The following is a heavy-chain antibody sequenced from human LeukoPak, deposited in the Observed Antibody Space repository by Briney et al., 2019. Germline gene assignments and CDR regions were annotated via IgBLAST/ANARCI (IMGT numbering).Heavy chain of an antibody. CDR1: GFTVSSDY. V-gene: IGHV3-66*01. D-gene: IGHD6-13*01. Sequence: GGSLRLSCAVSGFTVSSDYMSWVRQAPGKGLEWVSVLYSGGSTYYADSVKGRFSISRDNAKNSLYLQMNSLRAEDTAVYYCARDAAVQQLGYYYYYIDVWGKGATVTVSS. CDR3: ARDAAVQQLGYYYYYIDV. J-gene: IGHJ6*03. CDR2: LYSGGST.